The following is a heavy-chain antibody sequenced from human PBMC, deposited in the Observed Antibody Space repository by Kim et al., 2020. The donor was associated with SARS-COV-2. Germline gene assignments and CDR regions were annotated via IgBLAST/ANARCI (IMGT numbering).Heavy chain of an antibody. V-gene: IGHV3-23*01. CDR1: GFNFISND. CDR2: SMGSGGST. J-gene: IGHJ5*01. D-gene: IGHD3-3*01. CDR3: ARKSGWYDS. Sequence: GGSLRLSCIASGFNFISNDMTWVRQVPGKGLEWVATSMGSGGSTFHADSVRGRFTMSRDNSKYAVYLQMNSLRVEDTAIYYCARKSGWYDSWGQGLLVTVPS.